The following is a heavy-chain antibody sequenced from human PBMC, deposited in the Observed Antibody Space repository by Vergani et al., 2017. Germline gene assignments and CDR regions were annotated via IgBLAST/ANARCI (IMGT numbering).Heavy chain of an antibody. J-gene: IGHJ4*01. CDR3: TRSECSGTTCYGHYFDL. D-gene: IGHD2-15*01. CDR1: GFRVTTYY. CDR2: IKSDGRT. V-gene: IGHV3-66*02. Sequence: EVELLESGGGLAQPGGSLRVSCSASGFRVTTYYMSWVRQAPGKGLEWVSVIKSDGRTSYAESVRGRFTISRDTSWNAVYLQMNILRVEDTGVYYCTRSECSGTTCYGHYFDLWGHGILVTVSS.